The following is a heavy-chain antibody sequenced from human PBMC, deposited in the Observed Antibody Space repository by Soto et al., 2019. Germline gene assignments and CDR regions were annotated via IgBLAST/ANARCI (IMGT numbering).Heavy chain of an antibody. CDR3: ARETIAVAGTASYGMDV. J-gene: IGHJ6*02. Sequence: GGSLRLSCAASAFSFSSYTMNWVRQAPGKGLEWVSSITSSSSYIYYADSVKGRFTISRDNAKNSLYLQMNSLRAEDTAVYYCARETIAVAGTASYGMDVWGQGTKVTVS. V-gene: IGHV3-21*01. D-gene: IGHD6-19*01. CDR2: ITSSSSYI. CDR1: AFSFSSYT.